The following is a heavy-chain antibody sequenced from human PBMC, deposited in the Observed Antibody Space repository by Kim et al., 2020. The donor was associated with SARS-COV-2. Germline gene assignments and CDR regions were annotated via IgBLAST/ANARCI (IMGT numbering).Heavy chain of an antibody. D-gene: IGHD6-13*01. CDR1: GFTFDDYA. CDR2: ISWDGGST. Sequence: GGSLRLSCAASGFTFDDYAMHWVRQAPGKGLEWVSLISWDGGSTYYADSVKGRFTISRDNSKNSLYLQMNSLRAEDTALYYCAKVYRQQLYYYGMDVWGQGTTVTVSS. CDR3: AKVYRQQLYYYGMDV. V-gene: IGHV3-43D*03. J-gene: IGHJ6*02.